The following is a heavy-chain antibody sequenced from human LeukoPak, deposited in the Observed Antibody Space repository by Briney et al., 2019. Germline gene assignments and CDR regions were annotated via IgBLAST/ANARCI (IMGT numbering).Heavy chain of an antibody. V-gene: IGHV1-69*06. CDR2: IIPIFGTA. Sequence: SVKVSCKASGGTFSSYAISWVRQAPGQGLEWMGGIIPIFGTANYAQKFQGRVTITADKSTSTAYMELSSLRSEDTAVYYCARADPGYSSGWTFDYWGQGTLVTVSS. CDR1: GGTFSSYA. CDR3: ARADPGYSSGWTFDY. D-gene: IGHD6-19*01. J-gene: IGHJ4*02.